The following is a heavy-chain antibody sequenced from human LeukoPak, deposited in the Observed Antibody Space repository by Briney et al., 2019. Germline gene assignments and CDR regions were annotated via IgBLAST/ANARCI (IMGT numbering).Heavy chain of an antibody. Sequence: SETLSLTCTVSGGSISSYYWSWIRQPPGKGLEWIGYIYYSGSTNYNPSLKSRVTISVDTSKNQFSLKLSSVTAADTAVYYCAKLVAGRVDYWGQGTLVTVSS. J-gene: IGHJ4*02. CDR3: AKLVAGRVDY. V-gene: IGHV4-59*01. D-gene: IGHD6-19*01. CDR1: GGSISSYY. CDR2: IYYSGST.